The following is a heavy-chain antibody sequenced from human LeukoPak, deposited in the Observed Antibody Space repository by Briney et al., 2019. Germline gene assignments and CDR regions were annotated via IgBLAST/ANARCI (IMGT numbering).Heavy chain of an antibody. CDR3: ARVGTTGATADN. CDR2: INPRGGST. Sequence: ASVKVSCKASGYIFTTYFMHWLRQAPGQGPEWMGIINPRGGSTDYAQKFQDRITVTSDTSTSTVYMELKSLTSEDTAVYFCARVGTTGATADNWSQGTLVTVSS. V-gene: IGHV1-46*01. D-gene: IGHD4-11*01. CDR1: GYIFTTYF. J-gene: IGHJ4*02.